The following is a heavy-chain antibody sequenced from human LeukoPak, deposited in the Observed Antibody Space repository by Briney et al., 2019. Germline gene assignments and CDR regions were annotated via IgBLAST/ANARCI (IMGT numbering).Heavy chain of an antibody. Sequence: SVKVSCKASGGTFSSYAISWVRQAPGQGLEWMGGIIPIFGTANYAQKFQGRVTITADKSTSTAYMELSSLRSEDTAVYYCARGLAYCGGDCWSAWGQGTLVTVSS. CDR1: GGTFSSYA. D-gene: IGHD2-21*02. J-gene: IGHJ5*02. CDR2: IIPIFGTA. CDR3: ARGLAYCGGDCWSA. V-gene: IGHV1-69*06.